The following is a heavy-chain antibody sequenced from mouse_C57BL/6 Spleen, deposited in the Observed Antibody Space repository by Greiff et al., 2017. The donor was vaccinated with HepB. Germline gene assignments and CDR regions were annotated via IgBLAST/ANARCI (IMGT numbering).Heavy chain of an antibody. CDR1: GYTFTSYW. V-gene: IGHV1-52*01. CDR2: IDPSDSET. CDR3: AGFYYDYGDGHFDY. J-gene: IGHJ2*01. Sequence: QVQLQQPGAELVRPGSSVKLSCKASGYTFTSYWMHWVKQRPIQGLEWIGNIDPSDSETHYNQKFKDKATLTVDKSSSTAYMQLIILTSEDSAVYCCAGFYYDYGDGHFDYWGQGTTLTVSS. D-gene: IGHD2-4*01.